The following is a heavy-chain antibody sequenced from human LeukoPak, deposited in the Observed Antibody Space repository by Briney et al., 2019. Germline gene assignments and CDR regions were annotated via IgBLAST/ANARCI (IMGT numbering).Heavy chain of an antibody. J-gene: IGHJ4*02. D-gene: IGHD6-25*01. CDR2: IIPILGIA. V-gene: IGHV1-69*04. CDR1: GYTFTSYG. Sequence: GASVRVSCKASGYTFTSYGISWVRQAPGQGLEWMGRIIPILGIANYAQKFQGRVTITADKSTSTAYMELSSLRSEDTAVYYCARDLGSEHDYWGQGTLVTVSS. CDR3: ARDLGSEHDY.